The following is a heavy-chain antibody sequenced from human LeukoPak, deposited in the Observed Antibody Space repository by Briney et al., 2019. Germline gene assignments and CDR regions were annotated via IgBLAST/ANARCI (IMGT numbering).Heavy chain of an antibody. J-gene: IGHJ6*03. CDR1: GFTFNSYT. V-gene: IGHV3-30*04. CDR3: ARDLMEVLRYFDWFGGYYMDV. Sequence: GGSLRLSCAASGFTFNSYTLHWVRQAPGKGLEWVAVISYDGSNKYYADSVKGRFTISRDNSKNPLYLQMNSLRADDTAVYYCARDLMEVLRYFDWFGGYYMDVWGKGTTVTVSS. CDR2: ISYDGSNK. D-gene: IGHD3-9*01.